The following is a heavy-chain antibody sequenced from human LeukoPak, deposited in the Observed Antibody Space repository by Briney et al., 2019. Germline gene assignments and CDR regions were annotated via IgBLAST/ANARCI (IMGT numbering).Heavy chain of an antibody. D-gene: IGHD7-27*01. J-gene: IGHJ2*01. CDR1: GYTFTGYY. CDR2: ISPDSGGT. CDR3: AIQPWGSGNNWYFDP. V-gene: IGHV1-2*02. Sequence: ASVKVSCKASGYTFTGYYMHWVRQAPGQGLEWMGWISPDSGGTDYAQRFQGKVTMTRDTSITTAYMDLSSLRSDDTAVYYCAIQPWGSGNNWYFDPWGRGTLVTVSS.